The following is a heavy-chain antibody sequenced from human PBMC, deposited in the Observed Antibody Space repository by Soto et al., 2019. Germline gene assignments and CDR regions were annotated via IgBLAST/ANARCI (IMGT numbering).Heavy chain of an antibody. J-gene: IGHJ5*02. CDR1: GGTFSSYA. D-gene: IGHD2-2*01. CDR2: IIPIFGTA. V-gene: IGHV1-69*13. CDR3: ARGAVLRYCSSTSCSWFDP. Sequence: SVKVSCKASGGTFSSYAISWVRQAPGQGLEWMGGIIPIFGTANYAQKFQGRVTITADESTSTAYMELSSLRSEDTAVYYCARGAVLRYCSSTSCSWFDPWGQGTLATVSS.